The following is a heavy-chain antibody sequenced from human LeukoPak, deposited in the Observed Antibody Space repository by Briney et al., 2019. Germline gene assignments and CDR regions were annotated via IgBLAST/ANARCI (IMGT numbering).Heavy chain of an antibody. J-gene: IGHJ4*02. CDR2: ISAYNGNT. Sequence: VASVKVSCKASGYTFTSYGISWVRQAPGQGLEWMGWISAYNGNTNYAQKFQGRVTMTRDTSISTAYMELSRLRSDDTAVYNCARGGTLGTTPFDYWGQGTLVTVSS. CDR3: ARGGTLGTTPFDY. V-gene: IGHV1-18*01. CDR1: GYTFTSYG. D-gene: IGHD1-1*01.